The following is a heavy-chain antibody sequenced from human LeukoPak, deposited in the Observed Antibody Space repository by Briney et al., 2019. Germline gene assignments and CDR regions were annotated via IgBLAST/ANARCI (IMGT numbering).Heavy chain of an antibody. CDR1: GFTFSSYG. Sequence: GGSLRLSCAASGFTFSSYGMHWVRQAPGKGLEWVSIISGGGGSTYYADSVKGRFTISRDNSKNTLYLQMNSLRAEDTAVYYCAKDSPYHDSSGYWRSDSMDVWGKGTTVTISS. J-gene: IGHJ6*04. V-gene: IGHV3-NL1*01. D-gene: IGHD3-22*01. CDR2: ISGGGGST. CDR3: AKDSPYHDSSGYWRSDSMDV.